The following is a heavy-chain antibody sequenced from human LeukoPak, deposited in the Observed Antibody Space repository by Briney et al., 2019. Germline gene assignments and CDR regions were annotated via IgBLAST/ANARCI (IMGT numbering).Heavy chain of an antibody. CDR3: AGEPPRSYYGSGSYAFDI. CDR1: GGSISSYY. Sequence: SQTLSPTCTVSGGSISSYYWSWIRQPPRTGLKWIGYIFYSGSTNYNPSLKSRVTISVDTSKSEFSLKLSSVAAADTAVYYWAGEPPRSYYGSGSYAFDIWGQGTMVTVSS. V-gene: IGHV4-59*01. CDR2: IFYSGST. D-gene: IGHD3-10*01. J-gene: IGHJ3*02.